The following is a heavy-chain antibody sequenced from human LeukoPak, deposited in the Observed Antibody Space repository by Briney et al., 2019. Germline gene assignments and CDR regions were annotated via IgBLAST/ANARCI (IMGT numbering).Heavy chain of an antibody. Sequence: PGGSLRLSCAVSRFTFSSYCIHWVRQAPGKGLEWVAFILYVGTNKYYADSVKGRFSISRDNSKDTLYLQMNSLRPEDTAVYYCAKDLFGTMVRGVHVWGQGTLVTVSS. J-gene: IGHJ4*02. V-gene: IGHV3-30*02. CDR2: ILYVGTNK. CDR1: RFTFSSYC. D-gene: IGHD3-10*01. CDR3: AKDLFGTMVRGVHV.